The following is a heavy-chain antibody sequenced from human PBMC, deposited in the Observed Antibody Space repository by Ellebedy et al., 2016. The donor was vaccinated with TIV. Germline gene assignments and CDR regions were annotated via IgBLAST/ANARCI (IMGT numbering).Heavy chain of an antibody. V-gene: IGHV3-7*01. D-gene: IGHD2-15*01. CDR1: GLIFSTYW. CDR3: AREVGGSFHSGDY. CDR2: IKEDGSEK. Sequence: PGGSLRLSCAASGLIFSTYWMAWVRQAPGKGLEWVANIKEDGSEKYYVDSVKGRFTISRDMSKNTLFLQMDSLRLEDTAVYYCAREVGGSFHSGDYWGQGTLVAVSS. J-gene: IGHJ4*02.